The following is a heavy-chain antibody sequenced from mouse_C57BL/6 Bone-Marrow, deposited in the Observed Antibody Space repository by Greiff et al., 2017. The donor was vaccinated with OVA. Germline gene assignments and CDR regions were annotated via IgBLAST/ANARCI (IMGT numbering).Heavy chain of an antibody. Sequence: QVQLQQPGAELVMPGASVKLSCKASGYTFTSYWMHWVKQRPGQGLEWIGEIDPSDSYTNYNQKLKGKSTLTVDNSSSTAYMQLSSLTSEDAAVYYFARYDGSSRDYVYYWGQGTTLTVSS. D-gene: IGHD1-1*01. CDR2: IDPSDSYT. CDR1: GYTFTSYW. J-gene: IGHJ2*01. V-gene: IGHV1-69*01. CDR3: ARYDGSSRDYVYY.